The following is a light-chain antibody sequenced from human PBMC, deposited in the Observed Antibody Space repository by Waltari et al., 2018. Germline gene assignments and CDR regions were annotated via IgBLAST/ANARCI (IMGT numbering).Light chain of an antibody. J-gene: IGKJ5*01. CDR3: QQYSQSPIT. CDR1: QSVTSTY. CDR2: GAS. Sequence: EIVLTQSPGTLSLSPGERATLSCRASQSVTSTYLAWYQQKPGRSPRLLIYGASSRAPGVQDRFSGGGSATDFTLTITRLEPEDFAVYYCQQYSQSPITFGQGTRLDNK. V-gene: IGKV3-20*01.